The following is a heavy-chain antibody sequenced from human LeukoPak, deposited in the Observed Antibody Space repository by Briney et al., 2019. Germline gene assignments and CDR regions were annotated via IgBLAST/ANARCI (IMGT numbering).Heavy chain of an antibody. CDR2: IGTDGSYI. V-gene: IGHV3-21*01. Sequence: AGGSLRLSCAASGFTVSSNYMSWVRQAPMKGLEWVSSIGTDGSYIYYADSVQGRFTISRDNAKNSLYLQMNSLTAEDTAVYYCARKMKTGDRVGTFDIWGQGTMVTVSS. J-gene: IGHJ3*02. CDR1: GFTVSSNY. D-gene: IGHD1-1*01. CDR3: ARKMKTGDRVGTFDI.